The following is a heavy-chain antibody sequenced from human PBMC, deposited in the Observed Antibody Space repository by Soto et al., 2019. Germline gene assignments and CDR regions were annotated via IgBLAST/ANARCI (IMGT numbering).Heavy chain of an antibody. D-gene: IGHD3-3*01. J-gene: IGHJ4*02. CDR2: IWYDGSNK. CDR1: GFTFSSYG. Sequence: QVQLVESGGGVVQPGRSLRLSCAASGFTFSSYGMHWVRQAPGKGLEWVADIWYDGSNKYYADSVKGRFTISRDNSKNTLYLQMNSLRAEDTAVYYCAREGVNYDFWSGYYSFDYWGQGTLVTVSS. V-gene: IGHV3-33*01. CDR3: AREGVNYDFWSGYYSFDY.